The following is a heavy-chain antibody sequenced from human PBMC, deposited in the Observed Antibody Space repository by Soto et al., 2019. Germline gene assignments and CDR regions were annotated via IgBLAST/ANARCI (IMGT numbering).Heavy chain of an antibody. J-gene: IGHJ6*02. Sequence: GGSLRLSCAASGFTFSSYGMHWVRQAPGKGLEWVAVISYDGSNKYYADSVKGRFTISRDNSKNTLYLQMNSLRAEDTAVYYCAKDIGNSGAWGYYYGMDVGGQGTRVPVSS. CDR2: ISYDGSNK. D-gene: IGHD7-27*01. CDR1: GFTFSSYG. CDR3: AKDIGNSGAWGYYYGMDV. V-gene: IGHV3-30*18.